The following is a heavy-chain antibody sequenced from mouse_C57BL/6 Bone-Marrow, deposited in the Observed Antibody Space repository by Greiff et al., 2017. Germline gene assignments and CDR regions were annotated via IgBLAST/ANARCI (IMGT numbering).Heavy chain of an antibody. J-gene: IGHJ1*03. V-gene: IGHV1-63*01. CDR2: IYPGGGYT. Sequence: QVQLQQSGAELVRPGTSVKMSCKASGYTFTNYWIGWAKQRPGHGLEWIGDIYPGGGYTNYNEKFKGKATLTADKSSSTAYMQFSSLTSEDSAIYYCARSAYDYDEDWYFDVWGTGTTVTVSS. CDR1: GYTFTNYW. D-gene: IGHD2-4*01. CDR3: ARSAYDYDEDWYFDV.